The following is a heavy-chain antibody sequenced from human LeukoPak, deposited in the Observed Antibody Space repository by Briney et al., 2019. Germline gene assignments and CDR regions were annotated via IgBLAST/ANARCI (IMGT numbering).Heavy chain of an antibody. CDR3: ARGMTIFDY. V-gene: IGHV4-59*08. CDR1: GGSISSYY. CDR2: IYYSGST. D-gene: IGHD4/OR15-4a*01. Sequence: SETLSLTCTVSGGSISSYYWSWIRQPPGKGLEWIGYIYYSGSTNYNPSLESRVTISVDTSKNQFSLKLSSVTAADTAVYYCARGMTIFDYWGQGTLVTVSS. J-gene: IGHJ4*02.